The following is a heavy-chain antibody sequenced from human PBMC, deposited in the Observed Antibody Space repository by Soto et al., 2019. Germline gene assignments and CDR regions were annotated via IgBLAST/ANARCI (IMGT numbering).Heavy chain of an antibody. V-gene: IGHV2-5*01. CDR2: IYWNDDK. CDR3: AHRGATTVTNNWFDP. CDR1: GFSLSTSGVG. D-gene: IGHD4-17*01. J-gene: IGHJ5*02. Sequence: QITLKESGPTLVQPTQTRTLTCTFSGFSLSTSGVGVGWIRQPPGNALEWLALIYWNDDKRYSPSLKSRLTITKDTSKNQVVLTMTNMDPVDTATYYCAHRGATTVTNNWFDPWGQGTLVTVSS.